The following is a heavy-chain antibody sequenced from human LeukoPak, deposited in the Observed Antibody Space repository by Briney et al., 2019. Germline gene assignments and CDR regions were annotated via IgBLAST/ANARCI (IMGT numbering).Heavy chain of an antibody. D-gene: IGHD6-13*01. J-gene: IGHJ3*02. Sequence: GGSLRLSCAASEFSVGSNYMTWVRQAPGKGLEWVSLIYSGGSTYYADSVKGRFTISRDNSKNTLYLQMNSLRAEDTAVYYCARGSSSYDAFDIWGQGTMVTVSS. CDR2: IYSGGST. CDR1: EFSVGSNY. V-gene: IGHV3-66*01. CDR3: ARGSSSYDAFDI.